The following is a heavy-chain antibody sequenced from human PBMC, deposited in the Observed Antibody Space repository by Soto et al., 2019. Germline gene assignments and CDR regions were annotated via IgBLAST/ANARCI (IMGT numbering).Heavy chain of an antibody. Sequence: GWSPRIACTASGFTFGVSAMSWFRKAQGKGLEWVGFIRSKAYGGTTEYAASVKGRFTISRDDSKSIAYLQMNSLKTEDTAVYYCTRPYCSGGSCYFDAFDIWGQGTMVTVPS. CDR2: IRSKAYGGTT. V-gene: IGHV3-49*03. CDR3: TRPYCSGGSCYFDAFDI. D-gene: IGHD2-15*01. CDR1: GFTFGVSA. J-gene: IGHJ3*02.